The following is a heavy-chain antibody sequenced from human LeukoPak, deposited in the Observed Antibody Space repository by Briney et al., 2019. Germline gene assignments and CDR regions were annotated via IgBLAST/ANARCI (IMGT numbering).Heavy chain of an antibody. CDR2: ISGDGGAT. Sequence: GGSLRLSCAASGFTFTSSALSWVRQAPGKGLEWVSAISGDGGATYYADSVKGRFTITRDNSKNRLYLQMNSLRAEDTAVCYCAKVGPPIVVVPAAGPPYYFDYWGQGTLVTVSS. CDR1: GFTFTSSA. V-gene: IGHV3-23*01. CDR3: AKVGPPIVVVPAAGPPYYFDY. D-gene: IGHD2-2*01. J-gene: IGHJ4*02.